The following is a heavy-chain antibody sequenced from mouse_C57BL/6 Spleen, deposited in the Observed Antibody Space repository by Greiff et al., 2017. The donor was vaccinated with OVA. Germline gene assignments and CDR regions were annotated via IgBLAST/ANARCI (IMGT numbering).Heavy chain of an antibody. Sequence: QVQLKQSGAELVRPGTSVKVSCKASGYAFTNYLIEWVKQRPGQGLEWIGVINPGSGGTNYNEKFKGKATLTADKSSSTAYMQLSSLTSEDSAVYFCARSAHSNYEFAYWGQGTLVTVSA. V-gene: IGHV1-54*01. CDR1: GYAFTNYL. J-gene: IGHJ3*01. CDR2: INPGSGGT. CDR3: ARSAHSNYEFAY. D-gene: IGHD2-5*01.